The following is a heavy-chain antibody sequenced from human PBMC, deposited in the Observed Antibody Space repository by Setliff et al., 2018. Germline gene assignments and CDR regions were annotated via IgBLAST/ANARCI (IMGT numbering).Heavy chain of an antibody. CDR1: GFTFSSYA. Sequence: GGSLRLSCVVSGFTFSSYAMSWVRQAPGKGLEWVSVISGSGGSTYYADSVKGRFTISRDNSKNTLYLQMNSLRAEDTAVYFCAKESGAHYFYYYYMDVWGKGTTVTVSS. J-gene: IGHJ6*03. CDR2: ISGSGGST. CDR3: AKESGAHYFYYYYMDV. D-gene: IGHD2-15*01. V-gene: IGHV3-23*01.